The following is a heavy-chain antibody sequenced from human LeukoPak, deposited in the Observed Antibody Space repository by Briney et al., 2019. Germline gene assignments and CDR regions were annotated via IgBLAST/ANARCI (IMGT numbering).Heavy chain of an antibody. CDR2: IHHSGST. CDR3: ARDGAIPVDYYYYYYMDV. D-gene: IGHD2-21*01. CDR1: GGSISGSRYY. V-gene: IGHV4-39*07. Sequence: SETLSLTCTVSGGSISGSRYYWGWIRQPPGKGLEWIGSIHHSGSTYYNPSLKSRVIISVDTSKNQFSLKLSSVTAADTAVYYCARDGAIPVDYYYYYYMDVWGKGTTVAVSS. J-gene: IGHJ6*03.